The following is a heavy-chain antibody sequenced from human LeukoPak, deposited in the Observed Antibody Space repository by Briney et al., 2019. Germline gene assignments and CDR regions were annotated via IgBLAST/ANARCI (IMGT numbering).Heavy chain of an antibody. CDR2: ISYDGSNK. CDR3: ARGQHSSSSSPSDY. Sequence: GGSLRLSCAASGFAFSSSAMHWVRQAPGKGLEWVAVISYDGSNKYYADSVKGRFTISRDNSKNTLYLQMNSLRAEDTAVYYCARGQHSSSSSPSDYWGQGTLVTVSS. V-gene: IGHV3-30*01. D-gene: IGHD6-6*01. CDR1: GFAFSSSA. J-gene: IGHJ4*02.